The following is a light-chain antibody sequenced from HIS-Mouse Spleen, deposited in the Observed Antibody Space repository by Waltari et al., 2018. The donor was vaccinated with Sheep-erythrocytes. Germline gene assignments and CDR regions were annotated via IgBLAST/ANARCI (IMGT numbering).Light chain of an antibody. CDR3: QQLNSYPHT. J-gene: IGKJ2*01. V-gene: IGKV1-17*01. CDR1: KLGDKYA. Sequence: PPSVSVSPGQTASITCSGDKLGDKYACWYQQKPGKAPKLLIYAASTLQSGVPSRFSGSGSGTEFTLTISSLQPEDFATYYCQQLNSYPHTFGQGTKLEIK. CDR2: AAS.